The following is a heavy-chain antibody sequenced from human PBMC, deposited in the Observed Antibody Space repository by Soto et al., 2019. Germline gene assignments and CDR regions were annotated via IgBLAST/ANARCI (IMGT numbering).Heavy chain of an antibody. CDR2: IWYDGSNK. J-gene: IGHJ3*02. Sequence: GGSLRLSCAASGFTFSSYGMHWVRQAPGKGLEWVAVIWYDGSNKYYADSVKGRFTISRNNSKNTLYLQMNSLRAEDTAVYYCAGGGGIVPDAFDIWGQGTMVTVSS. D-gene: IGHD3-16*01. CDR3: AGGGGIVPDAFDI. V-gene: IGHV3-33*01. CDR1: GFTFSSYG.